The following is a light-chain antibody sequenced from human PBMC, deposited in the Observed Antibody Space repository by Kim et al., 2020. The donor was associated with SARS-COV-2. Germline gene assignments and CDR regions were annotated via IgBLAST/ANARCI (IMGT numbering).Light chain of an antibody. Sequence: SYELTQPPAVSVAPGQTARITCGGNNIEAKSVHWYQQKPGQAPVLVMYHDSDRPSGIPERFSGSNSGNTATLTISRVAAGDEADYYCQVWDTRSNRVVFGGGTKLTVL. CDR3: QVWDTRSNRVV. CDR2: HDS. J-gene: IGLJ2*01. V-gene: IGLV3-21*04. CDR1: NIEAKS.